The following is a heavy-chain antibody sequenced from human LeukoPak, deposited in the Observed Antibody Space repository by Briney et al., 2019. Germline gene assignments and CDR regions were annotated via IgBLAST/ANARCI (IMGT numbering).Heavy chain of an antibody. V-gene: IGHV3-48*01. CDR1: GFTFSTYN. Sequence: PGGSLRLSCAASGFTFSTYNMNWVRQAPRKGLEWVSYISSSSGTIYYADSVQGRFTISRDNAKNSLYLQMNSLRAEDTAVYYCARRLTASGKHYFDYWGQGTLVTVSS. D-gene: IGHD6-13*01. CDR3: ARRLTASGKHYFDY. CDR2: ISSSSGTI. J-gene: IGHJ4*02.